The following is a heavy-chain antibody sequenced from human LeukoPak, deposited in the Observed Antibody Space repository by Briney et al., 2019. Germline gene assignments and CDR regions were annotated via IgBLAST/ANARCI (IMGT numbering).Heavy chain of an antibody. V-gene: IGHV3-23*01. J-gene: IGHJ4*02. CDR1: RFTFSSYA. D-gene: IGHD5-12*01. Sequence: GGSLRLSCAASRFTFSSYAMSWVRQAPGKGLEWVSAISGSGGSTYYADSVKGRFTISRDNSNHMLYLQMNSLIAEDTAIYYCAKDDDWLRFEHWGRGTPVSVSS. CDR3: AKDDDWLRFEH. CDR2: ISGSGGST.